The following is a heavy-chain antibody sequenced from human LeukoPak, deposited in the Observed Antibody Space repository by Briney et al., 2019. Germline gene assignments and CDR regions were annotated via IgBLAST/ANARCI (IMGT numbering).Heavy chain of an antibody. CDR1: GYTFTSYY. CDR2: INPSGGST. CDR3: ARDIPSYYYDSSGYYLDY. D-gene: IGHD3-22*01. J-gene: IGHJ4*02. V-gene: IGHV1-46*01. Sequence: ASVKVSCKASGYTFTSYYMHWVRQAPGQGLEWMGIINPSGGSTSYAQKFEGRVTMTRDTSTSTVYMELSSLRSEDTAVYYCARDIPSYYYDSSGYYLDYWGQGTLVTVSS.